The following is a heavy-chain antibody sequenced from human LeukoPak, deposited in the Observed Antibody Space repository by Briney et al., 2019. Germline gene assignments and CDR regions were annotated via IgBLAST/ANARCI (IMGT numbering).Heavy chain of an antibody. CDR1: GGSISSYY. CDR2: IYYSGST. V-gene: IGHV4-39*01. CDR3: ATVPYSSGWPSDY. D-gene: IGHD6-19*01. Sequence: SETLSLTCTVSGGSISSYYWGWIRQPPGKGLEWIGSIYYSGSTYYNPSLKSRVTISVDTSKNQFSLKLSSVTAADTAVYYCATVPYSSGWPSDYWGQGTLVTVSS. J-gene: IGHJ4*02.